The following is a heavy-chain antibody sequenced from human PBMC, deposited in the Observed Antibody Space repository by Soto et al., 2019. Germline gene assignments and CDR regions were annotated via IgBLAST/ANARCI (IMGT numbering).Heavy chain of an antibody. CDR3: ARDLYSSSWQSRYYFDY. V-gene: IGHV1-46*01. CDR1: GYTFTSYY. J-gene: IGHJ4*02. CDR2: INPSGGST. Sequence: ASVKVSCKASGYTFTSYYMHWVRQAPGQGLEWMGIINPSGGSTSYAQKFQGRVTMTRDTSTSTVYMELSSLRSEDTAVYYCARDLYSSSWQSRYYFDYWGQGTLVTAPQ. D-gene: IGHD6-13*01.